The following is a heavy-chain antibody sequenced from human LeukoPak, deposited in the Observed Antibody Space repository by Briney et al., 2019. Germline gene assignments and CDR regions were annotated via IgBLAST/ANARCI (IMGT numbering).Heavy chain of an antibody. CDR2: MYYNGIS. CDR1: GGSISGYY. CDR3: ARVAGYDYVWGSCSRWFDP. D-gene: IGHD3-16*01. Sequence: SETLSLTCTVSGGSISGYYWSWIRQPPGQELEWIAYMYYNGISNYNPSLKSRVIISVDSSKNQFSLKLTSVTAADTAVYYCARVAGYDYVWGSCSRWFDPWGQGTLVTVSS. V-gene: IGHV4-59*01. J-gene: IGHJ5*02.